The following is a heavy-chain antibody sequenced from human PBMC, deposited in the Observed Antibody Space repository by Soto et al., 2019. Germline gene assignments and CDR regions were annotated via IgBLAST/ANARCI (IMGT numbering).Heavy chain of an antibody. CDR1: GFTFTSSA. Sequence: QMQLVQSGPEVKKPGTSVKVSCKASGFTFTSSAMQWVRQARGQRLEWIGWIVVGSGNTNYAQKFQERVTITRNMSTSTAYMELSSLRSEDTAVYYCAARSHKAVAGLRYFDYWGQGTLVTVSS. CDR3: AARSHKAVAGLRYFDY. J-gene: IGHJ4*02. V-gene: IGHV1-58*02. D-gene: IGHD6-19*01. CDR2: IVVGSGNT.